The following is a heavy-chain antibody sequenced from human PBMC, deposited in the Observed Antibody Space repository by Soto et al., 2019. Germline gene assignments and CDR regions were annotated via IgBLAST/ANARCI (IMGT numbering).Heavy chain of an antibody. CDR2: ITGSGGGT. V-gene: IGHV3-23*01. CDR3: PERELGDNGRDIWFD. Sequence: EVQLLESGGGLVQPGGSLRLSCVASGFTFSSYAMSWVRHAPGKGLEWVSAITGSGGGTYYADSVKGRFTISRDTSKNTFQLQLNSLITEVTAVYYSPERELGDNGRDIWFD. CDR1: GFTFSSYA. J-gene: IGHJ5*01. D-gene: IGHD4-17*01.